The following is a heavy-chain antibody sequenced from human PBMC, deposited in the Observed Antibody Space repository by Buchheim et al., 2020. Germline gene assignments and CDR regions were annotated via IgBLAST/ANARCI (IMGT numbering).Heavy chain of an antibody. CDR2: ISYDGSKK. J-gene: IGHJ6*02. D-gene: IGHD3-10*01. V-gene: IGHV3-30-3*01. CDR1: GFTFSSYA. Sequence: QVQLVESGGGVVQPGRSLRLSCATSGFTFSSYAMHWVRQAPGKGLEWVAVISYDGSKKYYADSVKGRFTISRDNSKNTLHLQMNSLRAEDTAVYYCARDRGVTIYYGMDVWGQGTT. CDR3: ARDRGVTIYYGMDV.